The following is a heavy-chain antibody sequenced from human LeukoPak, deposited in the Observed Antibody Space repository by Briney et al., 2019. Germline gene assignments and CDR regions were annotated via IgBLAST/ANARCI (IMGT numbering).Heavy chain of an antibody. D-gene: IGHD1-26*01. Sequence: GASVKVSCKASGYTFTSYYMHWVRQAPGQGLEWMGIINPSGGSTSYAQKFQGRVTMTRDMSTSTVYMELSSLRSDDTAVYYCARGAWPLIVGATGWFDPWGQGTLVTVSS. V-gene: IGHV1-46*01. CDR1: GYTFTSYY. CDR2: INPSGGST. CDR3: ARGAWPLIVGATGWFDP. J-gene: IGHJ5*02.